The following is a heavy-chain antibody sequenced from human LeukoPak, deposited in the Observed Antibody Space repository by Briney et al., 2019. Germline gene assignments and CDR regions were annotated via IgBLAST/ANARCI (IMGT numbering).Heavy chain of an antibody. CDR3: ARQGRGSYRRDFDY. V-gene: IGHV5-10-1*01. CDR2: IDPSDSHI. D-gene: IGHD1-26*01. Sequence: GESLRISFNGSGYSFTSNWISWVRQMPGKGLEWKRRIDPSDSHINYSPSFQGHVTISVDKSISTAYLQWSSLRASDTAMYYCARQGRGSYRRDFDYWGQGTLVTVSS. J-gene: IGHJ4*02. CDR1: GYSFTSNW.